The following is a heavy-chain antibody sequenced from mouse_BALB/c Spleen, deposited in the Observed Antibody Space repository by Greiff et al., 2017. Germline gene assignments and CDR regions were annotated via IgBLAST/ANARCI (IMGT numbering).Heavy chain of an antibody. CDR1: GFTFSSYG. V-gene: IGHV5-6*01. CDR3: ARHSTGFYAMDY. Sequence: VQLQQSGGDLVKPGGSLKLSCAASGFTFSSYGMSWVRQTPDKRLEWVATISSGGSYTYYPDSVKGRFTISRDNAKNTLYLQMSSLKSEDTAMYYCARHSTGFYAMDYWGQGTSVTVSS. J-gene: IGHJ4*01. CDR2: ISSGGSYT. D-gene: IGHD4-1*02.